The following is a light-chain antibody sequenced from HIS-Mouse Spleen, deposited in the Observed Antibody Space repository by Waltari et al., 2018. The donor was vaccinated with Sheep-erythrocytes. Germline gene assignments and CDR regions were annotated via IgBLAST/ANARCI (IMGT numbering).Light chain of an antibody. V-gene: IGLV2-23*01. CDR1: SSDVGSYNL. CDR2: EGS. J-gene: IGLJ3*02. Sequence: QSALTQPASVSGSPGQSITISCTGTSSDVGSYNLVPWYPQHPGKAPKLMIYEGSKRPSGVSTRFSGSKSGNTASLTISGLQAEDEADYYCCSYAGSSTPWVFGGGTKLTVL. CDR3: CSYAGSSTPWV.